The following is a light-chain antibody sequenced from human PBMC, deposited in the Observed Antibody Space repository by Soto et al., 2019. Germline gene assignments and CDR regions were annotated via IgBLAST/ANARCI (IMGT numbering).Light chain of an antibody. J-gene: IGKJ2*01. Sequence: DIQMTQSPSTLSASVGDRVTITCRASQSISSWLAWYQQKPGTAPKLLIYEASTLQSGVPSRFSGIRAGTEFTLSVSSLLPDDVATYYCQQYNDSFPYTFGQGTKLEIK. V-gene: IGKV1-5*03. CDR2: EAS. CDR3: QQYNDSFPYT. CDR1: QSISSW.